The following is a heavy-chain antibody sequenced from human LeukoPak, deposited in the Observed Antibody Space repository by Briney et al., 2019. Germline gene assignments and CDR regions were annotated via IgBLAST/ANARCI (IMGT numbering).Heavy chain of an antibody. CDR1: GYIFTDFW. CDR3: ARARYGDYDY. Sequence: GESLKISCQGSGYIFTDFWIGWVRQMPGKGLEWMAIIYCDGSKTIYSPFFQTQVTISVDKSTNTAYQQWTSLKVSDTAMYYCARARYGDYDYWGQGTLVTVSS. D-gene: IGHD4-17*01. CDR2: IYCDGSKT. V-gene: IGHV5-51*01. J-gene: IGHJ4*02.